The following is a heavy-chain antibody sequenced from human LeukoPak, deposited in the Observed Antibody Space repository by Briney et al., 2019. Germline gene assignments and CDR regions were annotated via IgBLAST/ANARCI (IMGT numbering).Heavy chain of an antibody. V-gene: IGHV5-51*01. J-gene: IGHJ3*02. CDR3: ARRGGGDTYYYDSSVQAPDAFDI. CDR1: GYSFTSYW. D-gene: IGHD3-22*01. Sequence: GESLKISCKGSGYSFTSYWIGWVRQMPGKGLEWMGIIYPGDSDTRYSPSFQGQVTISADKSISTAYLQWSSLKASDTAMYYCARRGGGDTYYYDSSVQAPDAFDIWGQGTMVTVSS. CDR2: IYPGDSDT.